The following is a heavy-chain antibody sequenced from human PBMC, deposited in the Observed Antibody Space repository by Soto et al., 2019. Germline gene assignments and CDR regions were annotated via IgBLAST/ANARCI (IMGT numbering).Heavy chain of an antibody. V-gene: IGHV3-30-3*01. CDR2: MSNDGSRR. Sequence: QVQLVESGGGVVQPGRSLRLSCAASGFTFSSYVMHWVRQAPGKGLEWVALMSNDGSRRYYAESVKGRFTISRDNSKNTLILQRNSLRTDDTAIYYWAIDLMFSGYARWYFDLWGRGTLATVSS. CDR3: AIDLMFSGYARWYFDL. D-gene: IGHD3-22*01. J-gene: IGHJ2*01. CDR1: GFTFSSYV.